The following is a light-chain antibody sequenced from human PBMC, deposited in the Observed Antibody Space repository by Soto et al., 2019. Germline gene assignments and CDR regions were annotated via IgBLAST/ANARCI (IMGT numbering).Light chain of an antibody. Sequence: DLQMTQSPSSLSASVGDRVTITCRASQDIRNDLGWYQQKPGQAPKRLIYGASTLQDGVPSRFSGSGSGREFTLTITSLQPEDVATYYCLQHNTYSWTFGQGTKVEIK. CDR2: GAS. CDR3: LQHNTYSWT. J-gene: IGKJ1*01. CDR1: QDIRND. V-gene: IGKV1-17*01.